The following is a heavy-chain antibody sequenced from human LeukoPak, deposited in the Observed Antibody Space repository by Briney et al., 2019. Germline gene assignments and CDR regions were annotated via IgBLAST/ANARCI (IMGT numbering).Heavy chain of an antibody. D-gene: IGHD3-10*01. CDR1: GFTFSSYG. CDR3: AKDRGIISDY. Sequence: GGSLRLSCAASGFTFSSYGMSWVRQAPGKGLEWVSAISGSGGSTYYADSVKGRFTISRDNSKNTLYLQMNSLRVEDTAVYYCAKDRGIISDYWGQGTLVTVSS. CDR2: ISGSGGST. J-gene: IGHJ4*02. V-gene: IGHV3-23*01.